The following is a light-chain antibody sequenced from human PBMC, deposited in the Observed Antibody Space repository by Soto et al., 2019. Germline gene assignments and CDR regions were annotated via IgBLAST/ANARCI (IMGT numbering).Light chain of an antibody. CDR2: GAS. CDR1: QNICSN. Sequence: EVVITQSPATLSASPGERVILSCRASQNICSNFAWYQQRPGQAPRLLMYGASTRATETPARFSGSGSATDFTLTISSLQSEDFAVYYCQQYNNWPPYTFGQGTRLEI. CDR3: QQYNNWPPYT. J-gene: IGKJ5*01. V-gene: IGKV3-15*01.